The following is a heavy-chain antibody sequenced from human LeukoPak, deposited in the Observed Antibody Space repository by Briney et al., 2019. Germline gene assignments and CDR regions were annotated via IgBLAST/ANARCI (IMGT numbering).Heavy chain of an antibody. D-gene: IGHD6-19*01. J-gene: IGHJ4*02. CDR2: IYSGGNT. CDR3: ARVGYSSGWYRN. CDR1: GFTVSTNY. Sequence: PGGSLRLSCAASGFTVSTNYMSWVRQAPGKGLEWVSVIYSGGNTYYADSVKGRFTISRDNSKNTLYLQMNSLRAEDTAVYYCARVGYSSGWYRNGGQGTLVTVSS. V-gene: IGHV3-66*01.